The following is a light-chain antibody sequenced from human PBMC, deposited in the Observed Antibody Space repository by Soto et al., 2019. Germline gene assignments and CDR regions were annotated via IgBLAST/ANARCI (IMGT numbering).Light chain of an antibody. Sequence: EIVLTQSPATLSLSPGERATLSCGASQSVSSSYLAWYQQKPGQPPRLLIYGATTRATGIPARFSGSGSGTEFTLTISSLQSEDFAVYYCQQYNNWPLTFGGGTKVDIK. CDR2: GAT. CDR1: QSVSSSY. J-gene: IGKJ4*01. CDR3: QQYNNWPLT. V-gene: IGKV3D-15*01.